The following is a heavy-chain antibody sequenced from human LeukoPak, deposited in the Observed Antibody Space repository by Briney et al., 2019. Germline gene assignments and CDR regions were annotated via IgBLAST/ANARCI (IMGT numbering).Heavy chain of an antibody. Sequence: PGGSLRLSCAASGFTFSSYAMTWVRQAPGKGLEWVSGITSSGASAYYAASVKGRFTVSRDNSANTLYLEINNLSAEDTGTYYCVRDEDLYSPTWYLFEDWGQGTLVTVSS. CDR2: ITSSGASA. CDR3: VRDEDLYSPTWYLFED. CDR1: GFTFSSYA. V-gene: IGHV3-23*01. D-gene: IGHD5-12*01. J-gene: IGHJ4*02.